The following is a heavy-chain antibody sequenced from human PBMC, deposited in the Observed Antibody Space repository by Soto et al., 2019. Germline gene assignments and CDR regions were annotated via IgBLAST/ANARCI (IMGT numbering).Heavy chain of an antibody. Sequence: GALRLSCAASGFTLSNHAMTWVRQAPGKGLEWVSVISSSGASTYYADSVKGRFTLSRDNSKNTVYLQMDSLTAEDTAVYYCAKKQTFSSAPDYWGQGTLVTVSS. CDR3: AKKQTFSSAPDY. CDR1: GFTLSNHA. V-gene: IGHV3-23*01. CDR2: ISSSGAST. J-gene: IGHJ4*02.